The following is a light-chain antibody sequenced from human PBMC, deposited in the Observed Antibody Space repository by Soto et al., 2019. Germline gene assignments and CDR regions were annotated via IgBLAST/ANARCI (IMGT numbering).Light chain of an antibody. V-gene: IGKV1-39*01. CDR3: QQSYSTPQT. J-gene: IGKJ1*01. Sequence: IRMTQSPSSLSASTVARVTITCRASQSISSYLNWYQQKPGKAPKLLIYAASSLQSGVPSRFSGSGSGTDFTLTISSLQPEDFATYYCQQSYSTPQTFGQGTKVDIK. CDR1: QSISSY. CDR2: AAS.